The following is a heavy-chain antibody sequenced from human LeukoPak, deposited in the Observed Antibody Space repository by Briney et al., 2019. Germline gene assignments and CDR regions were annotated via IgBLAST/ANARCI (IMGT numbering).Heavy chain of an antibody. V-gene: IGHV1-46*01. CDR2: INPSGGST. J-gene: IGHJ4*02. Sequence: GASVKVSCKASGYTFTSYYMHWVRQAPGQGLEWMGIINPSGGSTSYAQKFQGRVTMTRDTSISTVYMELSRLRSDDTAVYYCARVEAYGDYFEYWGQGTLVTVSS. D-gene: IGHD4-17*01. CDR1: GYTFTSYY. CDR3: ARVEAYGDYFEY.